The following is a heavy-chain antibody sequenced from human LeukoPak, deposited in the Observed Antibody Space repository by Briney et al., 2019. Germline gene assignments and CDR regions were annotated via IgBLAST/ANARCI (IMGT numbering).Heavy chain of an antibody. CDR2: VCYTGRP. CDR3: ARLLENDISGDPDTFDV. D-gene: IGHD3-22*01. CDR1: SPSLSGHY. Sequence: SETLSPTCTVSSPSLSGHYASWIPQPPGRTLECLGYVCYTGRPKYNPSRQSRVTISMDTPKSHSSPTLTSAACADPAVYSCARLLENDISGDPDTFDVWGQGTTVIVSS. V-gene: IGHV4-59*11. J-gene: IGHJ3*01.